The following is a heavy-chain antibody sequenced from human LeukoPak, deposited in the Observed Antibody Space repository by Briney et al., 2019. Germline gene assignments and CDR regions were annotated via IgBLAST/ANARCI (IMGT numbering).Heavy chain of an antibody. J-gene: IGHJ1*01. D-gene: IGHD5-18*01. CDR1: GSTFTKYI. Sequence: ASVKVSCKASGSTFTKYIIHWVRQAPGQGFEWVGGIDPNGGRTFHAQKFQDRVTLTRDLSPTTVYMELSSLREEDTAVYYCASHGYKAAEDFQHWGQGTLVTVSS. CDR3: ASHGYKAAEDFQH. V-gene: IGHV1-46*03. CDR2: IDPNGGRT.